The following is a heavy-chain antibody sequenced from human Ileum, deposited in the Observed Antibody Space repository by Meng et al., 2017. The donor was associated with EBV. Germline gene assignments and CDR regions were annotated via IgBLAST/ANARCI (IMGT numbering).Heavy chain of an antibody. D-gene: IGHD3-22*01. V-gene: IGHV4-4*02. CDR3: ARESYSDSSGYYSLDY. J-gene: IGHJ4*02. Sequence: QVQLPDSGPGLVKPSGTLPLTCAVSGGSISSSNWWSWVRQAPGKGLEWIGEIHHTESTNYNPSLKSRVTISVDKSKNQFSLKLSSVTAADTAVYYCARESYSDSSGYYSLDYWGQGSLVTVAS. CDR2: IHHTEST. CDR1: GGSISSSNW.